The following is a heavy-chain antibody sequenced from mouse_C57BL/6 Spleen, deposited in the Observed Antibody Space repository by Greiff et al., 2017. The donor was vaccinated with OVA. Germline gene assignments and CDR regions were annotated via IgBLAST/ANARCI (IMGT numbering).Heavy chain of an antibody. D-gene: IGHD1-1*01. J-gene: IGHJ3*01. CDR2: IDPSDSET. V-gene: IGHV1-52*01. CDR3: ARSSVYYGSSPWFAY. Sequence: QVQLQQPGAELVRPGSSVKLSCKASGYTFTSYWMHWVKQRPIQGLEWIGNIDPSDSETHYNQKFKDKATLTVDKSSSTAYMQLSSLTSEDSAVYYCARSSVYYGSSPWFAYWGQGTLVTVSA. CDR1: GYTFTSYW.